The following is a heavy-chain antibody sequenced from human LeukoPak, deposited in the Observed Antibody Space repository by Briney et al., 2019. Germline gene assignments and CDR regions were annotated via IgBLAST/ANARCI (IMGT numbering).Heavy chain of an antibody. J-gene: IGHJ3*02. CDR2: IYYSGST. D-gene: IGHD3-22*01. Sequence: SETLSLTCTVSGGSISSGDYYWSWIRQPPGKGLEWIGYIYYSGSTYYNPSLKSRVTISVDTSKNQFSLKLSSVTAADTAVYHCARSDSSGYSELFDIWGQGTMVTVSS. CDR3: ARSDSSGYSELFDI. V-gene: IGHV4-30-4*08. CDR1: GGSISSGDYY.